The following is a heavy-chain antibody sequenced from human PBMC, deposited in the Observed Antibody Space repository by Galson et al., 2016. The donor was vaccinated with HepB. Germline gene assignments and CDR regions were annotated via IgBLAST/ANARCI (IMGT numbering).Heavy chain of an antibody. CDR1: GYTFTYHS. CDR2: INAGSGHT. V-gene: IGHV1-3*01. D-gene: IGHD6-19*01. CDR3: ARDLGVPGSPLDN. J-gene: IGHJ4*02. Sequence: SVKVSCKASGYTFTYHSMHWVRQAPGQRPEWMGWINAGSGHTKYSQKFQGRVTITRDTSANTAYMVLSSPRSEDTTVYYCARDLGVPGSPLDNWGQGTLVTVSS.